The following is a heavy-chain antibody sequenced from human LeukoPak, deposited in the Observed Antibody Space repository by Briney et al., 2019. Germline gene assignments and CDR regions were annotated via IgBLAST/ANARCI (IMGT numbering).Heavy chain of an antibody. Sequence: GGSLRLSCAGSGVTLSNYGIHWVRQAPGKGLEWVAVISYDGAITYYADSVKGRFTISRDNSKKTVDLQMNSLRAEDTAVYYCAKGHTDSEWLYFDSWGQGSLVTVSS. CDR1: GVTLSNYG. CDR3: AKGHTDSEWLYFDS. J-gene: IGHJ4*02. D-gene: IGHD5-12*01. CDR2: ISYDGAIT. V-gene: IGHV3-30*18.